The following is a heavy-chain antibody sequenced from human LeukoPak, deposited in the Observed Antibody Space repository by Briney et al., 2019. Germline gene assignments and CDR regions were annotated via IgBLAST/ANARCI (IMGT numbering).Heavy chain of an antibody. CDR2: IKQDGSEK. Sequence: GGSLRLSCAASEFTFSNYWMSWVRQAPGKGLEWVANIKQDGSEKYYVDSVKGRFTISRDNAKNSLYLQMNSLRAEDTAVYYCAREGLLYYYDSSGADAFDIWGQGTMVTVSS. D-gene: IGHD3-22*01. J-gene: IGHJ3*02. CDR3: AREGLLYYYDSSGADAFDI. CDR1: EFTFSNYW. V-gene: IGHV3-7*01.